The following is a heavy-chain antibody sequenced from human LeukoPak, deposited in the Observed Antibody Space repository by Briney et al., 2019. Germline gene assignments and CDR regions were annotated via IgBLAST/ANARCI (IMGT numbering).Heavy chain of an antibody. D-gene: IGHD6-13*01. J-gene: IGHJ6*02. CDR2: ISGSGGST. CDR1: GFTFSSYA. Sequence: HHGGSLRLSCAASGFTFSSYAMSWVRQAPGKGLEWVSAISGSGGSTYYADSVKGRFTISRDNSKNTLYLQMNSLRAEDTAVYYCAKPLGAAGTFIFYYYYGMDVWGQGTTVTVSS. V-gene: IGHV3-23*01. CDR3: AKPLGAAGTFIFYYYYGMDV.